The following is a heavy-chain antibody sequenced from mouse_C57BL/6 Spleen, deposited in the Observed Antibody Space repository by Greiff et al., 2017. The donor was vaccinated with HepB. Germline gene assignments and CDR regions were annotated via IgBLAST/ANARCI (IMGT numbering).Heavy chain of an antibody. Sequence: EVQLVESGGGLVQPKGSLKLSCAASGFSFNTYAMNWVRQAPGKGLEWVARIRSKSNNYATYYADSVKDRFTISRDDSESMLYLQMNNLKTEDTAMYYCVRGTYSNYDAMDYWGQGTSVTVSS. J-gene: IGHJ4*01. CDR1: GFSFNTYA. D-gene: IGHD2-5*01. CDR3: VRGTYSNYDAMDY. V-gene: IGHV10-1*01. CDR2: IRSKSNNYAT.